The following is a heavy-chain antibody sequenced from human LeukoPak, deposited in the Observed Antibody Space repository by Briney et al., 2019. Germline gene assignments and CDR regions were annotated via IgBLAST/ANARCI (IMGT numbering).Heavy chain of an antibody. Sequence: SETLSLTCAVYGGSFSGYYWSWIRQPPGKGLEWIGEINHSRSTNYNPSLKSRVTISVDTSKNQFSLKLSSVTAADTAVYYCARRFGAWGQGTLVTVSS. CDR1: GGSFSGYY. J-gene: IGHJ5*02. CDR3: ARRFGA. CDR2: INHSRST. V-gene: IGHV4-34*01.